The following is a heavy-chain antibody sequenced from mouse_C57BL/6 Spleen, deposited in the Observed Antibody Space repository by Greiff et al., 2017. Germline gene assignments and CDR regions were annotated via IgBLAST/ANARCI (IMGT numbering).Heavy chain of an antibody. CDR3: ARVYGSSYGAWFAY. CDR1: GYTFTSYD. Sequence: VQLQQSGPELVKPGASVKLSCKASGYTFTSYDINWVKQRPGQGLEWIGWIYPRDGSTKYNEKFKGKATLTVDTSSSTAYMELHSLTSEDSAVYFCARVYGSSYGAWFAYWGQGTLVTVSA. D-gene: IGHD1-1*01. V-gene: IGHV1-85*01. J-gene: IGHJ3*01. CDR2: IYPRDGST.